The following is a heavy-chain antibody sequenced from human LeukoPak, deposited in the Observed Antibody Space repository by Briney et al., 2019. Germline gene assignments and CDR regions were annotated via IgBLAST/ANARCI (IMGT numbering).Heavy chain of an antibody. CDR1: GYTFTSYG. V-gene: IGHV1-18*01. D-gene: IGHD2-15*01. CDR3: ARGRGDPYCSGGSCYRGGYMDV. Sequence: ASVKVSCKASGYTFTSYGISWVRQAPGQGLEWMGWISAYNGNTNYAQKLQGGVTMTTDTSTSTAYMELRSLRSDDTAVYYCARGRGDPYCSGGSCYRGGYMDVWGKGTTVTVSS. J-gene: IGHJ6*03. CDR2: ISAYNGNT.